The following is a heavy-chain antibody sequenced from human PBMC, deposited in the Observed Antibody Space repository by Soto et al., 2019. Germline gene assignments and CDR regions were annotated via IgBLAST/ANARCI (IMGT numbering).Heavy chain of an antibody. CDR2: IYYSGSP. Sequence: QVQLQESGPGLVKPSQTLSLTCTVSGGSISSGGYYWSWIRQHPGKVLEWIGYIYYSGSPYYNPSLKSRFTISVDTSKNQFSLKLSSVTAAATAVYYCARGVTMVRGVIHTPYFDYWGQGTLVTVSS. V-gene: IGHV4-31*03. CDR3: ARGVTMVRGVIHTPYFDY. D-gene: IGHD3-10*01. J-gene: IGHJ4*02. CDR1: GGSISSGGYY.